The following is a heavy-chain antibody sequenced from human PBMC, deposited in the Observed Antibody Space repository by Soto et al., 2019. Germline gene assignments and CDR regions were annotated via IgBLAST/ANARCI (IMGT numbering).Heavy chain of an antibody. D-gene: IGHD6-19*01. J-gene: IGHJ4*02. CDR2: ISAYNGNT. CDR3: ARYLLAWLGDYRFDY. V-gene: IGHV1-18*04. CDR1: GYTFTSYG. Sequence: GASVKVSCKASGYTFTSYGISWVRQAPGQGLEWMGWISAYNGNTNYAQKLQGRVTMTTDTSTSTAYMELRSLRSDDTAVYYCARYLLAWLGDYRFDYWGQATLVSVSS.